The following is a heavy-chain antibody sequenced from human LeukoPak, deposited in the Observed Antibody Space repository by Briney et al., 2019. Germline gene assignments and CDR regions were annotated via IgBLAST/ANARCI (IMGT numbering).Heavy chain of an antibody. D-gene: IGHD5-18*01. J-gene: IGHJ4*02. Sequence: SETLSLTCTVSGGSISSGSYYWSWIRQPAGKGLEWIGRIYTSGSTNYNPSLKSRVTISVDTSKNQFSLKLSSVTAADTAVYYCARDRRGYNYGCFDYWGQGTLVTVSS. CDR3: ARDRRGYNYGCFDY. CDR2: IYTSGST. CDR1: GGSISSGSYY. V-gene: IGHV4-61*02.